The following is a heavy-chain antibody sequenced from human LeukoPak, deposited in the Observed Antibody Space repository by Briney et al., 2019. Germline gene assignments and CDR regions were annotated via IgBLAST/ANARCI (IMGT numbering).Heavy chain of an antibody. D-gene: IGHD3-3*01. Sequence: GGSLRLSCEASGFTFNNYAMHWVRQAPGKGLEWVAVISHDGSDKYYVDSVKGRFTISRDNSKNTLYLQINSLRAEDTAMYYCAREGGISIFGVVINWGQGTLVTVSS. CDR3: AREGGISIFGVVIN. CDR2: ISHDGSDK. J-gene: IGHJ4*02. V-gene: IGHV3-30*04. CDR1: GFTFNNYA.